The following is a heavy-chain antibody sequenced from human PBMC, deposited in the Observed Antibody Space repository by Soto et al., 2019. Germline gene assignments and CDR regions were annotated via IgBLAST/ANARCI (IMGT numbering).Heavy chain of an antibody. V-gene: IGHV3-30*18. CDR1: GFTFSNYG. D-gene: IGHD3-10*01. CDR3: AKCRYSGSGSLDY. J-gene: IGHJ4*02. Sequence: QVQLVESGGGVVQPGRSLRLSCAASGFTFSNYGMHWVRQAPGKGLEWVAVISYDGSNKYFVDSVKDRFTISRDNSKNTLYLQMNSLRAEDTAVYYCAKCRYSGSGSLDYWGQGTLVTVSS. CDR2: ISYDGSNK.